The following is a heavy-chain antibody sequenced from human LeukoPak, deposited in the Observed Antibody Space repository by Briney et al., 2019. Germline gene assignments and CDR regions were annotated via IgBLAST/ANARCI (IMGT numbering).Heavy chain of an antibody. CDR2: IYYSGST. V-gene: IGHV4-39*07. Sequence: KPGGSLRLSCAASGFTFSSYSMNWVRQAPGKGLEWIGSIYYSGSTYYNPSLKSRVTISVDTSKNQFSLKLSSVTAADTAVYYCARAPRIVGATNWFDPWGQGTLVTVSS. CDR1: GFTFSSYS. CDR3: ARAPRIVGATNWFDP. D-gene: IGHD1-26*01. J-gene: IGHJ5*02.